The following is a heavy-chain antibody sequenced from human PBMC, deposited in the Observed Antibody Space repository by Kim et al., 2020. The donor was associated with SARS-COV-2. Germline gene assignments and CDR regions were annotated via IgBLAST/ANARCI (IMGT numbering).Heavy chain of an antibody. D-gene: IGHD6-19*01. CDR1: GFTFDDYA. Sequence: GGSLRLSCAASGFTFDDYAMHWVRQAPGKGLEWVSGISWNSGSIGYADSVKGRFTISRDNAKNSLYLQMNSLRAEDTALYYCAKDKSKGAAVAGTPPIGRYGGGFLDVWGQGTTVTVSS. CDR2: ISWNSGSI. CDR3: AKDKSKGAAVAGTPPIGRYGGGFLDV. J-gene: IGHJ6*02. V-gene: IGHV3-9*01.